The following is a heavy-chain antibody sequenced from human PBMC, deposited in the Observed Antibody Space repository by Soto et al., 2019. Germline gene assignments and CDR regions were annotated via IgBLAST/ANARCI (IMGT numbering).Heavy chain of an antibody. D-gene: IGHD3-22*01. CDR3: ARDLGITMIVLVRENWFDP. Sequence: ASVKVSFKASGYTFTSYGISWVRQAPGQGLEWMGWISAYNGNTNYAQKLQGRVTMTTDTSTSTAYMELMSLRSDDTAVYYCARDLGITMIVLVRENWFDPWGQGTLVTVSS. CDR1: GYTFTSYG. CDR2: ISAYNGNT. J-gene: IGHJ5*02. V-gene: IGHV1-18*04.